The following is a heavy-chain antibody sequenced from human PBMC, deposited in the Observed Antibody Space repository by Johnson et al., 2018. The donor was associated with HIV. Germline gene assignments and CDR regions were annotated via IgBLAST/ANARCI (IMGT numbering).Heavy chain of an antibody. CDR2: ISYDGPNK. CDR3: AREDVFGPYDAFDI. J-gene: IGHJ3*02. D-gene: IGHD3-3*01. CDR1: GFTFSSYA. Sequence: QVQLVESGGGVVQPGRSLRLSCAASGFTFSSYAMHWVRQAPGKGLEWVALISYDGPNKYYADSVKGRFTISRDNSKNTLYLQMNSLRADDTAVYYCAREDVFGPYDAFDIWGQGTMVTVSS. V-gene: IGHV3-30*14.